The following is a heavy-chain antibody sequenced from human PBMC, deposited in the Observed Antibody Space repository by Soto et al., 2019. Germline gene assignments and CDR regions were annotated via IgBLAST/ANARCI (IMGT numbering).Heavy chain of an antibody. J-gene: IGHJ5*02. V-gene: IGHV4-39*01. CDR3: ARRTLGYCSGGSCSPGNWFDP. Sequence: QLQLQESGLGLVKPSETLSLTCTVSGGSVSSSSYYWGWIRQPPGKGLEWIGSIYYSGSTYYNPSLKSRVTISVDTSKNQFSLKLSSVTAADTAVYYCARRTLGYCSGGSCSPGNWFDPWGQGTLVTVSS. D-gene: IGHD2-15*01. CDR1: GGSVSSSSYY. CDR2: IYYSGST.